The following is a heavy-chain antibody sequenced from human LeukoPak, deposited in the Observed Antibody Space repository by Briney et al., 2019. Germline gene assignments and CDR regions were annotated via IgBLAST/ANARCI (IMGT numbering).Heavy chain of an antibody. CDR3: ATERAVAAAGSFDY. J-gene: IGHJ4*02. D-gene: IGHD6-13*01. Sequence: ASVKVSCKASGYTFTSYYMHWVRQAPGQRLEWMGVINPSGGSTGYAQKFQGRVTMTEDTSTDTAYMELSSLRSEDTAVYYCATERAVAAAGSFDYWGQGTLVTVSS. CDR2: INPSGGST. V-gene: IGHV1-46*01. CDR1: GYTFTSYY.